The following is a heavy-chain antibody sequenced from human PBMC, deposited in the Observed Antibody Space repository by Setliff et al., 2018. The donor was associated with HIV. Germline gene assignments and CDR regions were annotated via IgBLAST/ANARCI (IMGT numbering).Heavy chain of an antibody. J-gene: IGHJ3*02. D-gene: IGHD5-18*01. CDR1: GFTFSSYW. Sequence: PGGSLRLSCAASGFTFSSYWTSWVRQAPGKGLEWMANIKQDGSEKYYVDSVKGRFTISRDNAKNSLYLQMNSLRAEDTAVYYCARDWLADGYSTKFAFDIWGQGTMVTVS. CDR3: ARDWLADGYSTKFAFDI. CDR2: IKQDGSEK. V-gene: IGHV3-7*03.